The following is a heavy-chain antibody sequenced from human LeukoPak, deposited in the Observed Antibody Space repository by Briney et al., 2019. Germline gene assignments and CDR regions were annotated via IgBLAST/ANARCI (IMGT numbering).Heavy chain of an antibody. CDR1: GFTFSSYW. J-gene: IGHJ4*02. CDR3: ARVAAGSNSWDLPSGNFDY. D-gene: IGHD6-13*01. CDR2: IKQDGSEK. Sequence: GGSLRLSCAASGFTFSSYWMSWVRQAPGKGLEWVANIKQDGSEKYYVDSVKGRFTISRDNAKNSLYLQMNSLRAEDTAVYYCARVAAGSNSWDLPSGNFDYWGQGTLVTVSS. V-gene: IGHV3-7*03.